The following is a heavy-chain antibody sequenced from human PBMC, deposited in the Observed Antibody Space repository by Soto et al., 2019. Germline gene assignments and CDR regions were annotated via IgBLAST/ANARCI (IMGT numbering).Heavy chain of an antibody. J-gene: IGHJ4*02. CDR3: ARGPTDYYDNSANFFLHY. V-gene: IGHV1-18*01. Sequence: QVQLVQSGAEVKKPGSSVKVSCKASGYTFITYGVSWVRQAPGQGLDWLGWISTYNGNTRYAERLQGRVTMTTDTTTNTAYMELSNLTTDDTALYYCARGPTDYYDNSANFFLHYWGQGTLVTVSS. D-gene: IGHD3-22*01. CDR1: GYTFITYG. CDR2: ISTYNGNT.